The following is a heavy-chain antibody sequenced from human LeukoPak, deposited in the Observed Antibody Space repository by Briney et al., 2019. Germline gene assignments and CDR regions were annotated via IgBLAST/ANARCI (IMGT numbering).Heavy chain of an antibody. V-gene: IGHV3-23*01. CDR2: ISGSGAST. Sequence: GGSLRLSCAASGFTFSSYAMSWVRQAPGKGLEWVSAISGSGASTYYADSVKGRFTISRDNAKNSLYLQMNSLRAEDTAVYYCARDRREWRRFDYWGQGTLVTVSS. CDR1: GFTFSSYA. J-gene: IGHJ4*02. CDR3: ARDRREWRRFDY. D-gene: IGHD3-3*01.